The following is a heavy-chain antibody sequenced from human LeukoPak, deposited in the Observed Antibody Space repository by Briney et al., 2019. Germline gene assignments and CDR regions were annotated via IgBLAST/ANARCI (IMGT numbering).Heavy chain of an antibody. Sequence: GGSLRLSCAASGFTFSSYGMSWVRQAPGKGLEWVANIKQDGSEKYYVDSVKGRFTISRDNAKNSLYLQMNSLRAEDTAVYYCARDRGYSTPYFQHWGQGTLVTVSS. V-gene: IGHV3-7*01. D-gene: IGHD6-13*01. CDR2: IKQDGSEK. CDR3: ARDRGYSTPYFQH. CDR1: GFTFSSYG. J-gene: IGHJ1*01.